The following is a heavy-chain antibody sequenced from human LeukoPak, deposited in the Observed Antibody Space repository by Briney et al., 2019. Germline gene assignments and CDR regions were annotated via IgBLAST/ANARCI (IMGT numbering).Heavy chain of an antibody. Sequence: SVKVSCKASGGTFSSYTISWVRQAPGQGLEWMGRIIPILGIANYAQKFQGRVTITADKSTSTAYMELSGLRSEDTAVYYCARMSSGSYFGRYYYYGMDVWGQGTTVTVSS. CDR2: IIPILGIA. CDR1: GGTFSSYT. J-gene: IGHJ6*02. CDR3: ARMSSGSYFGRYYYYGMDV. V-gene: IGHV1-69*02. D-gene: IGHD3-10*01.